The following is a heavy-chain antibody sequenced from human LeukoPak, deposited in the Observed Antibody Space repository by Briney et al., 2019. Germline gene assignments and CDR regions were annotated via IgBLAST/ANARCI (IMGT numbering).Heavy chain of an antibody. CDR1: GGSLSSYY. D-gene: IGHD4-17*01. J-gene: IGHJ4*02. Sequence: PSETLSLTCTVSGGSLSSYYWSWVRQPPGKGLEWIGYIYYSGSTNYNPSLKSRVTISVDTSKNQFSLKLSSVTAADTAVYYCARASGGDGDYDFGYWGQGTLVTVSS. V-gene: IGHV4-59*01. CDR2: IYYSGST. CDR3: ARASGGDGDYDFGY.